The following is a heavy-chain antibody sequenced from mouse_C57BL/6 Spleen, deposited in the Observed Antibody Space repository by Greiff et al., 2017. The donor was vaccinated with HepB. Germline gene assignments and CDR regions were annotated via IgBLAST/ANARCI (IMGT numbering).Heavy chain of an antibody. CDR2: IYPGDGDT. V-gene: IGHV1-82*01. CDR3: ARTYDGYYVPYFDY. CDR1: GYAFSSSW. D-gene: IGHD2-3*01. J-gene: IGHJ2*01. Sequence: VQVVESGPELVKPGASVKISCKASGYAFSSSWMNWVKQRPGKGLEWIGRIYPGDGDTNYNGKFKGKATLTADKSSSTAYMQLSSLTSEDSAVYFCARTYDGYYVPYFDYWGQGTTLTVSS.